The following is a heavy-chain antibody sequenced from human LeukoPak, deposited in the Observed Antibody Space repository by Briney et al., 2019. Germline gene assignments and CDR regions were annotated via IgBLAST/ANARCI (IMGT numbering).Heavy chain of an antibody. V-gene: IGHV3-48*01. J-gene: IGHJ6*03. Sequence: GGSLRLSCAASGFTFSSYTMNWVRQAPGKGLEWVSNIGTSSTTIYYADSVKGRFTISRDNAKNSLYLQMNSLRADDTAVYYCARFAAGGSYYYYMDVWGKGTTVTVSS. D-gene: IGHD6-25*01. CDR1: GFTFSSYT. CDR3: ARFAAGGSYYYYMDV. CDR2: IGTSSTTI.